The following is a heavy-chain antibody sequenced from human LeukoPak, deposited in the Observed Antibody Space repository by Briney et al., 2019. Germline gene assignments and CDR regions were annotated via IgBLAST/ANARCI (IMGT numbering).Heavy chain of an antibody. D-gene: IGHD1-20*01. CDR2: ISSSGSTT. Sequence: GGSLRLSCAASGFTFSDYYMSWIRQAPGKGLEWVSYISSSGSTTYYADSVKGRFTISRDNAKNSLYLQMNSLRSEDTAVYYCARFDNWNDAVGAFDIWGQGTMVTVSS. V-gene: IGHV3-11*01. J-gene: IGHJ3*02. CDR3: ARFDNWNDAVGAFDI. CDR1: GFTFSDYY.